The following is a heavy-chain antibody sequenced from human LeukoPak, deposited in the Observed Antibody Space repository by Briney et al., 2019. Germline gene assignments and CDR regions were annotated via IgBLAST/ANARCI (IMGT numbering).Heavy chain of an antibody. Sequence: SQTLSLTCAISGDTVSSNSAAWNWIRQSPSRGLEWLGRTYYRSKWYNDYAVSVKSRITINPDTSKNQFSLQLNSVTPEDTAVYYCARDLYYYDSSGLHAFDIWGQGTMVTVSS. CDR3: ARDLYYYDSSGLHAFDI. CDR1: GDTVSSNSAA. D-gene: IGHD3-22*01. V-gene: IGHV6-1*01. CDR2: TYYRSKWYN. J-gene: IGHJ3*02.